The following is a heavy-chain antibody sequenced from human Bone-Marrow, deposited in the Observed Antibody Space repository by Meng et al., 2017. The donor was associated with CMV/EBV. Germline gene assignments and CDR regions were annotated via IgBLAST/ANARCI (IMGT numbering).Heavy chain of an antibody. D-gene: IGHD2-2*01. J-gene: IGHJ6*02. CDR2: INHSGST. CDR1: GGSFSGYY. V-gene: IGHV4-34*01. CDR3: ASRSPAALYYYYYYGMDV. Sequence: SETLSLTCAVYGGSFSGYYWSWIRQPPGKGLEWIGEINHSGSTNYNPSLKSRVTISVDTSKNQFSLKLSSVTAADTAVYYCASRSPAALYYYYYYGMDVWGQGTTVTVSS.